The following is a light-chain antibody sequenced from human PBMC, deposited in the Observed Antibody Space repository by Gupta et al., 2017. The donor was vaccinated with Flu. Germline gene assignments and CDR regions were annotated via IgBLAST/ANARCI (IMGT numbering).Light chain of an antibody. CDR3: QQSSNTTQLT. CDR2: GTS. V-gene: IGKV1-39*01. J-gene: IGKJ4*01. Sequence: NQLTQAPSSLCASVGDRVTITCRASPSISSYLNRYQQKPGKAPKLLIFGTSNFHSGGASRFSSSGYGTDFSLTTISVQPEDFSTFYCQQSSNTTQLTFGGGTKVEIK. CDR1: PSISSY.